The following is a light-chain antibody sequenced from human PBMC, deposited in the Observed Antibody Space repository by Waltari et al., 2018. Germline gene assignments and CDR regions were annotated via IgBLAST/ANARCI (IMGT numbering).Light chain of an antibody. CDR3: ETWDGSLSAVV. Sequence: QSVLTQPPSVSAAPGQKVTISCSGSSSDIGNNYVSWYQQLPGTAPKLLIYDNNKRISGMPDRFSGSKSGTSATLGITGLQTGDEADYYCETWDGSLSAVVFGGGTKLTVL. CDR2: DNN. V-gene: IGLV1-51*01. CDR1: SSDIGNNY. J-gene: IGLJ2*01.